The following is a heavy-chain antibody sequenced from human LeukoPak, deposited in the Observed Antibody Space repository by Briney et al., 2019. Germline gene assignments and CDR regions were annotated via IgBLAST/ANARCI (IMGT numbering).Heavy chain of an antibody. Sequence: PGGSLRLSCAASGFTFSSYAMSWVRQAPGKGLEWVSTISGSGFNTFYADSVKGRFTFSRDNSKNTLYLQMNSLRAEDTAVYYCARAAAVTGAFRDNWFDPWGQGTLVTVSS. V-gene: IGHV3-23*01. J-gene: IGHJ5*02. CDR1: GFTFSSYA. CDR3: ARAAAVTGAFRDNWFDP. D-gene: IGHD6-19*01. CDR2: ISGSGFNT.